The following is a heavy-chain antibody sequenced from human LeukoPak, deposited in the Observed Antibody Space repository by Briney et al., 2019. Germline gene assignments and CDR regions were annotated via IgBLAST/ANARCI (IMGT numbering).Heavy chain of an antibody. CDR1: GFTFSSYS. CDR3: ARDQGSGSYYGTDAFDI. J-gene: IGHJ3*02. CDR2: IKQDGSEK. Sequence: PGGSLRLSCAASGFTFSSYSMNWVRQAPGKGLEWVANIKQDGSEKYYVDSVKGRFTISRDNAKNSLYLQMNSLRAEDTAVYYCARDQGSGSYYGTDAFDIWGQGTMVTVSS. D-gene: IGHD3-10*01. V-gene: IGHV3-7*01.